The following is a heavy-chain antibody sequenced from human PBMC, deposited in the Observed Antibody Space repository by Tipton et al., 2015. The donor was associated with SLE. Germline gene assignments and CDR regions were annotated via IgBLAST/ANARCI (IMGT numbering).Heavy chain of an antibody. J-gene: IGHJ4*02. Sequence: TLSLTCAVYGGSFSGYYWSWIRPPPGKGVGWVGEINQSGSTHYNPSPKSRVTISVETSKNQFSLKLSSVTAADTAVYYCARELRAGYFDYWGQGTLVTVSS. CDR1: GGSFSGYY. V-gene: IGHV4-34*01. D-gene: IGHD3-10*01. CDR2: INQSGST. CDR3: ARELRAGYFDY.